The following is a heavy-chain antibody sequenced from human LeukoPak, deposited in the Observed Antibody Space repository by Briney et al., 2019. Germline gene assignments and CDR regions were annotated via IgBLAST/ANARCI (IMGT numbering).Heavy chain of an antibody. Sequence: GGSLRLSCAASGFTFSSYAMIWVRQAPGKGLEWVAIIKQDGNEKYYVDSVKGRFAISRDNAKSSLFLQLAGLSAEDTAVYYCARGRDSGRYFDYWGQGTLVTVSS. J-gene: IGHJ4*02. CDR3: ARGRDSGRYFDY. CDR2: IKQDGNEK. CDR1: GFTFSSYA. D-gene: IGHD1-26*01. V-gene: IGHV3-7*01.